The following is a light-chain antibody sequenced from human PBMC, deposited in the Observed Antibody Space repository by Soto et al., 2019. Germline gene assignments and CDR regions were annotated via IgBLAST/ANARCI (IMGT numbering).Light chain of an antibody. CDR1: SSNIGAGYD. CDR2: GNS. J-gene: IGLJ3*02. CDR3: QSYDSRLSGWV. V-gene: IGLV1-40*01. Sequence: QSVLTQPPSVSGAPGQRVTISCTGSSSNIGAGYDVHWYQQLPGTAPKLLIYGNSNRPSGVPDRFSGSKSGTSASLAITGLLAEDAAVYYCQSYDSRLSGWVFGGGTKLTVL.